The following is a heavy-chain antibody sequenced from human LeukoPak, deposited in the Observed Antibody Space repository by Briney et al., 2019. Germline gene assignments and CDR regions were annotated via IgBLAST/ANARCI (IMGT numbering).Heavy chain of an antibody. D-gene: IGHD3-10*01. CDR2: ISSSGSTI. CDR3: AKLDYYGNY. Sequence: GGSLRLSCAASGFTFSSYEMNWVRQAPGKGLEWVSYISSSGSTIYYADSVKGRFTISRDNSKNTLYLQMNSLRAEDTAVYYCAKLDYYGNYWGQGTLVTVSS. CDR1: GFTFSSYE. V-gene: IGHV3-48*03. J-gene: IGHJ4*02.